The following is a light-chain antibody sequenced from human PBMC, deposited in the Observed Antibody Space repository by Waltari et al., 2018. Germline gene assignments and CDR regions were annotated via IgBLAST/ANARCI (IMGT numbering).Light chain of an antibody. CDR1: SSTFGAGYD. Sequence: QSVLTQPPSMSGAPGQKVTIPGTGGSSTFGAGYDVHWYQQFPGAAPKLLIFGNTNRASGVPGRFSGSKSGTSASLAIAGLQSEDEAVYYCQSFDSSLSASVFGGGTKLTVL. CDR2: GNT. V-gene: IGLV1-40*01. J-gene: IGLJ3*02. CDR3: QSFDSSLSASV.